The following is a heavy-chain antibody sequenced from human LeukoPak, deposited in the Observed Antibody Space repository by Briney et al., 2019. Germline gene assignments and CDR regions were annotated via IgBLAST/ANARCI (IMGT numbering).Heavy chain of an antibody. Sequence: SETLSLTCTVSGGSISSYYWSWIRQPPGKGLEWIGYIYYSGSTNYNPSLKSRVTISVDTSKNQFSLKLSSVTAADTAVYYCAGYYGGTDVFDIWGQGTTVTVSS. CDR3: AGYYGGTDVFDI. CDR1: GGSISSYY. D-gene: IGHD4-17*01. CDR2: IYYSGST. J-gene: IGHJ3*02. V-gene: IGHV4-59*08.